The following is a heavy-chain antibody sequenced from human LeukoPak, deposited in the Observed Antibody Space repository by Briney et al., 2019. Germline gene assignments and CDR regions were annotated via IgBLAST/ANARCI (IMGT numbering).Heavy chain of an antibody. Sequence: ASVKVSCKASGYTFTSYGISWVRQAPGQGLERMGWISAYNGNTNYAQNIQGRVTMTTDTSTRTAYMELSSLRSDDTAVYYCARDGVGDGYNYAIDYWGQGTLVTVSS. CDR3: ARDGVGDGYNYAIDY. CDR1: GYTFTSYG. V-gene: IGHV1-18*01. J-gene: IGHJ4*02. CDR2: ISAYNGNT. D-gene: IGHD5-24*01.